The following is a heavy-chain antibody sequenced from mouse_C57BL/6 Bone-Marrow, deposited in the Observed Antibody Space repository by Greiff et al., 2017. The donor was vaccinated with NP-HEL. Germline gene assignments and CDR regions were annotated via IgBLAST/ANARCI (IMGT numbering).Heavy chain of an antibody. V-gene: IGHV5-12*01. CDR3: ARGYGSSPPWFAY. CDR2: ISNGGGST. Sequence: EVKLMESGGGLVQPGGSLKLSCAASGFTFSDYYMYWVRQTPEKRLEWVAYISNGGGSTYYPDTVKGRFTISRDNAKNTLYLQMSRLKSEDTAMYYCARGYGSSPPWFAYWGQGTLVTVSA. J-gene: IGHJ3*01. CDR1: GFTFSDYY. D-gene: IGHD1-1*01.